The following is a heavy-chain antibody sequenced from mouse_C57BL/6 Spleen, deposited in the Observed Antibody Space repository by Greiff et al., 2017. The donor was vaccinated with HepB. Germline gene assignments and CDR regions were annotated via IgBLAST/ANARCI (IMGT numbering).Heavy chain of an antibody. CDR1: GFSLTSYA. J-gene: IGHJ2*01. Sequence: VQVVESGPGLVAPSQSLSITCTVSGFSLTSYAISWVRQPPGKGLEWLGVIWTGGGTNYNSALKSRLSISKDNSKSQVFLKMNSLQTDDTARYYCARSAYYSNYDFDYWGQGTTLTVSS. V-gene: IGHV2-9-1*01. CDR3: ARSAYYSNYDFDY. CDR2: IWTGGGT. D-gene: IGHD2-5*01.